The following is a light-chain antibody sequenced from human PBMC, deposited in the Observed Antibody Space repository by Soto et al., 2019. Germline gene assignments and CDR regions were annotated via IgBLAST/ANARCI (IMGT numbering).Light chain of an antibody. Sequence: AIQLTQSPSSLSASVGDRVTITCRASQGISSALAWYQQKPEKAPKLLIYDASSLESGVPSRFSGSGSGTDFTLTISSLQPEDFATYYCQQFNSYPLFGGGTKVEIK. V-gene: IGKV1-13*02. CDR3: QQFNSYPL. J-gene: IGKJ4*01. CDR2: DAS. CDR1: QGISSA.